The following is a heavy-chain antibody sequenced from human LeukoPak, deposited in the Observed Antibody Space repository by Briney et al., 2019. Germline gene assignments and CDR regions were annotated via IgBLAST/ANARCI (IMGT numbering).Heavy chain of an antibody. CDR1: EFSFSTYW. Sequence: QPGGSLRLSCETSEFSFSTYWMSWVRQAPGKGLEWVANIRPDGSEKYYVDSVKGRFTISRDIAKQSVFLQMTSLRVEDTAVYYCARLSAMVRGPEDIFYFEYWGLGTLVTVSS. J-gene: IGHJ4*02. CDR3: ARLSAMVRGPEDIFYFEY. CDR2: IRPDGSEK. V-gene: IGHV3-7*01. D-gene: IGHD3-10*01.